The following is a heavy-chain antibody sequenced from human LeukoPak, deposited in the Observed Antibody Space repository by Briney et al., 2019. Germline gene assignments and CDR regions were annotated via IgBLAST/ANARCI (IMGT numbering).Heavy chain of an antibody. CDR1: GFTFSSYW. Sequence: GGSLRLSCAASGFTFSSYWMSWVRQAPGKGLEWVANIKQDGSEKYHVDSVKGRFTISRDNAKNSLYLQMNSLRAEDTAVYYCAREVGYSYGYLNWFDPWGQGTLVTVSS. CDR3: AREVGYSYGYLNWFDP. V-gene: IGHV3-7*01. J-gene: IGHJ5*02. CDR2: IKQDGSEK. D-gene: IGHD5-18*01.